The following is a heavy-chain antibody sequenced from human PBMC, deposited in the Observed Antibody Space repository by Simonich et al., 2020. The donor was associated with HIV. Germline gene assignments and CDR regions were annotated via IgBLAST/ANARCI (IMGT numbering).Heavy chain of an antibody. CDR3: ARKGGGRGVYYFDY. V-gene: IGHV1-69*13. CDR2: IIPNFGTA. D-gene: IGHD3-10*01. CDR1: GGTFSSFA. J-gene: IGHJ4*02. Sequence: QVQLVQSGAEVKKPGSSVKVSCKASGGTFSSFAISWVRQAPGLGLGWAGSIIPNFGTANYAQMFQGRVTITADESTSTAYMELSSLRSEDTGIYYCARKGGGRGVYYFDYWGQGTLVTVSS.